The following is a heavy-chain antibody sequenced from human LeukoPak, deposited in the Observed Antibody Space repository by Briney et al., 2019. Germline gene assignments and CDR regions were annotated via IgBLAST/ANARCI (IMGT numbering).Heavy chain of an antibody. Sequence: ASVKVSCKASVYTFTGYYMHWVTQAPGQGLEWMGRMNPNGGGTKYAQKFQSRVTMNSDASISTAYMELSSLRSEDTAVYYCARARGASSIAAAGTLTFWGQGTMLTVSS. V-gene: IGHV1-2*06. J-gene: IGHJ3*01. CDR2: MNPNGGGT. CDR1: VYTFTGYY. D-gene: IGHD6-13*01. CDR3: ARARGASSIAAAGTLTF.